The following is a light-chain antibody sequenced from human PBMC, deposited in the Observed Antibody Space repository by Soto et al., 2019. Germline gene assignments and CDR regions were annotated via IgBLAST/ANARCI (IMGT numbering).Light chain of an antibody. CDR3: HQRYNWRRVT. Sequence: EIVLTQSPATLSLSPGERVTLSCRASQSVSNSLAWYQQKPGQPPRLLIYDVSNRATGIPARFSGSGSGTDFTLTITSLDPVDFTVYFCHQRYNWRRVTFGQGTQLEIK. J-gene: IGKJ5*01. CDR1: QSVSNS. CDR2: DVS. V-gene: IGKV3-11*01.